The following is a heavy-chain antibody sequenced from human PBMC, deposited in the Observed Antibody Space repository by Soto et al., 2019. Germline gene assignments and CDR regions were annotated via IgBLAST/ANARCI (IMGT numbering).Heavy chain of an antibody. CDR2: ITTYNGNT. J-gene: IGHJ6*02. CDR3: ARALSGYGMDA. Sequence: QVQLVQSGVELREPGASVKVSCKAVRYIFTNYGASWVRQAPGQGLEWMGGITTYNGNTEYAQKSQGRVTRTTNASTSTAYMELGRLRSDDTAISYCARALSGYGMDAGGQGTSVTDSS. V-gene: IGHV1-18*01. D-gene: IGHD6-25*01. CDR1: RYIFTNYG.